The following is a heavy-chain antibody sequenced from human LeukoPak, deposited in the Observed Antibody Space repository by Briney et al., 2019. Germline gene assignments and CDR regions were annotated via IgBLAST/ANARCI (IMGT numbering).Heavy chain of an antibody. Sequence: SEALSLTCAVYGGSFSGYYWSWICQPPGKGLEWIGEINHSGSTNYNPSLKSRVTISVDTSKNQFSLKLSSVTAADTAVYYCARDRGYYYGSGSYGYWGQGTLVTVSS. CDR3: ARDRGYYYGSGSYGY. J-gene: IGHJ4*02. V-gene: IGHV4-34*01. CDR2: INHSGST. D-gene: IGHD3-10*01. CDR1: GGSFSGYY.